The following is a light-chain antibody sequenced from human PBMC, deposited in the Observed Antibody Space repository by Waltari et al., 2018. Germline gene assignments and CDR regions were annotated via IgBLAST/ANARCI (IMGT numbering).Light chain of an antibody. Sequence: YDLTQPFSVSVSPGQTATITCSGDVLAEKYVRWFQQQPGPAPTLILYKDTERPSGIPERFSGSSSGSTVTLTIRGALLEDEADYHCHAAADNNWFFGGGTKLTVL. CDR1: VLAEKY. J-gene: IGLJ2*01. CDR2: KDT. CDR3: HAAADNNWF. V-gene: IGLV3-27*01.